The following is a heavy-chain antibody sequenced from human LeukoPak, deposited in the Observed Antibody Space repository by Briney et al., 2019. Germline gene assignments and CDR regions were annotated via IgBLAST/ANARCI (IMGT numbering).Heavy chain of an antibody. Sequence: GGSLRLSCAASGLTFGSYWMSWVRQAPGRGLEWVANIHPNGGVKNYVDSVRGRFTISRDNAANSLYLQLNSLRAEDTAVYYCARVGREWGQGTLVTVSS. CDR3: ARVGRE. J-gene: IGHJ4*02. D-gene: IGHD1-26*01. CDR1: GLTFGSYW. CDR2: IHPNGGVK. V-gene: IGHV3-7*01.